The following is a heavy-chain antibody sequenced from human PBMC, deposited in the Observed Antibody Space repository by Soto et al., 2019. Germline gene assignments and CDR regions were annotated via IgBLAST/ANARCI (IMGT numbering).Heavy chain of an antibody. D-gene: IGHD6-19*01. CDR2: IKQDGSDR. J-gene: IGHJ4*02. V-gene: IGHV3-7*01. Sequence: EVQLVESGGGLVQPGGSLRLSCAASGFSLSDYWMNWVRQAPGKGLEWVAIIKQDGSDRYYVDSVKGRFTISRDNAKNSLYLQMSSLRVEDTALYYFARGRGWLDDYWGQGTLVTVSS. CDR1: GFSLSDYW. CDR3: ARGRGWLDDY.